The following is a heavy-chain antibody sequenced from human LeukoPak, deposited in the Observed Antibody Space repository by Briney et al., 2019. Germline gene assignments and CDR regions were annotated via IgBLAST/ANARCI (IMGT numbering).Heavy chain of an antibody. CDR2: IYTSGST. CDR1: GGSISSYY. V-gene: IGHV4-4*07. Sequence: SETLSVTPTVPGGSISSYYSSWIRQPPGKGLEWIGRIYTSGSTNYNPSLKSRVTMSVDTSKNQFSLKLSSVTAADTAVYYCARAVGSGSFQTYYYYMDVWGKGTTVTISS. CDR3: ARAVGSGSFQTYYYYMDV. D-gene: IGHD3-10*01. J-gene: IGHJ6*03.